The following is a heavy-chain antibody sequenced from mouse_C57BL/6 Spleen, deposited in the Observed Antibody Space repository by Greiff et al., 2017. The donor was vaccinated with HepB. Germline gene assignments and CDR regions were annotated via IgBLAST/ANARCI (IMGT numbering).Heavy chain of an antibody. CDR2: IYPGDGDT. V-gene: IGHV1-82*01. CDR3: ARDELLAFAY. J-gene: IGHJ3*01. Sequence: QVQLQQSGPELVKPGASVKLSCKASGYAFSSSWMNWVKQRPGKGLEWIGRIYPGDGDTNYNGKFKGKATLTADKSSSTAYMQLSSLTSEDSAVYFCARDELLAFAYWGQRTLVTVSA. CDR1: GYAFSSSW. D-gene: IGHD1-3*01.